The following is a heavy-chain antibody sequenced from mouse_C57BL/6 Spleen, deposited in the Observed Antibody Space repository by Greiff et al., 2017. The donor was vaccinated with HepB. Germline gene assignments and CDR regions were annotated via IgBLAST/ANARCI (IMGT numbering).Heavy chain of an antibody. V-gene: IGHV1-64*01. J-gene: IGHJ3*01. CDR1: GYTFTSYW. D-gene: IGHD3-2*02. CDR3: ATLTAQATSAY. Sequence: VQLQQPGAELVKPGASVKLSCKASGYTFTSYWMHWVKQRPGQGLEWIGMIHPNSGSTNYNEKFKSKATLTVDKSSSTAYMQLSSLTSEDSAVYYCATLTAQATSAYWGQGTLVTFSA. CDR2: IHPNSGST.